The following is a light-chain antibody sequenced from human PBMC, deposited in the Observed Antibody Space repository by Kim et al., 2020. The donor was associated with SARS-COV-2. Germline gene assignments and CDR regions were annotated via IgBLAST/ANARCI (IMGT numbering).Light chain of an antibody. Sequence: SYELTQPPSVSVSPGHIASITCSGDKLGDKYACWYQQKPGQSPVLVIYQDSKRPSGIPERFSGSNSGNTATLTISGTQAMDEADYYCQAWDSSTWVFGGG. CDR3: QAWDSSTWV. CDR2: QDS. CDR1: KLGDKY. J-gene: IGLJ3*02. V-gene: IGLV3-1*01.